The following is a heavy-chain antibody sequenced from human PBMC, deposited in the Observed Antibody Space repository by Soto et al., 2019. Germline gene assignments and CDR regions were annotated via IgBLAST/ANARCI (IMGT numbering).Heavy chain of an antibody. CDR2: MNPYSGNT. CDR1: GYTFTSYD. V-gene: IGHV1-8*01. Sequence: GASVKVSCKASGYTFTSYDIHWVRQATGQGLEWMGWMNPYSGNTGYTQKLQGRVTMTRNTSISTVYMELSSLRSEDTAVYYCARVFTVRRGSGRDYWGQGTLVTVSS. D-gene: IGHD1-26*01. J-gene: IGHJ4*02. CDR3: ARVFTVRRGSGRDY.